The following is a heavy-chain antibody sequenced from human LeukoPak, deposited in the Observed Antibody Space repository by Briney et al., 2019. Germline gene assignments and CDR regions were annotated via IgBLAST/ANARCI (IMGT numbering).Heavy chain of an antibody. D-gene: IGHD2-21*02. J-gene: IGHJ6*02. CDR2: MNPNSGNT. CDR3: AKRGDHSNYGMDV. CDR1: RYTFTTYD. V-gene: IGHV1-8*01. Sequence: ASVKVSCKASRYTFTTYDINWVRQATGQGLEWMGWMNPNSGNTGFAQTFQGRVTMTRDTSISTAYMELSSLRSEDTAVYYCAKRGDHSNYGMDVWGQGTTVTVSS.